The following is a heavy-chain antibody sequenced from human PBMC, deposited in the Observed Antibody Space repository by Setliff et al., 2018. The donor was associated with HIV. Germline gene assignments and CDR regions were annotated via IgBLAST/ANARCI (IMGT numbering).Heavy chain of an antibody. CDR3: ARDRMGGYYDSSGYYGAFDI. CDR2: IKPSGGST. D-gene: IGHD3-22*01. J-gene: IGHJ3*02. Sequence: ASVKVSCKASGYTFNSYYMHWVRQAPGQGLEWMGIIKPSGGSTSYAQKFQGRVTKNRDTSTSTVYMELSSLRSEYTAVYYCARDRMGGYYDSSGYYGAFDIWGQGTMVTVSS. V-gene: IGHV1-46*02. CDR1: GYTFNSYY.